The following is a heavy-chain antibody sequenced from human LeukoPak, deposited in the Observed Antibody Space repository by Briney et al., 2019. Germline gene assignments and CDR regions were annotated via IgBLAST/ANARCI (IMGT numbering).Heavy chain of an antibody. D-gene: IGHD3-22*01. Sequence: GGSLRLSCVASGFTFNIYSMSWVRQAPGKGLEWVSSITSSGDATFHAASVTDRFTISRDNSKSTLYLQMSRLRVEDTAVYYCAKDRPNYHESNGHYYRLNGDSWGQGTLVTVSP. J-gene: IGHJ5*01. CDR3: AKDRPNYHESNGHYYRLNGDS. CDR1: GFTFNIYS. CDR2: ITSSGDAT. V-gene: IGHV3-23*01.